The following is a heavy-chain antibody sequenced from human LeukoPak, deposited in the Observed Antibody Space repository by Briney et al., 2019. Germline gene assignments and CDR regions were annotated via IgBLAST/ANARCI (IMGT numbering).Heavy chain of an antibody. CDR1: GGSISSYY. D-gene: IGHD1-14*01. V-gene: IGHV4-59*01. J-gene: IGHJ4*02. Sequence: SETLSLTCTVPGGSISSYYWSWIRQPPGKGLEWIGYIYYSGSTNYNPSLKSRVTISVDTSKNQFSLKLSSVTAADTAVYYCARFGPDHFDYWGQGTLVTVSS. CDR3: ARFGPDHFDY. CDR2: IYYSGST.